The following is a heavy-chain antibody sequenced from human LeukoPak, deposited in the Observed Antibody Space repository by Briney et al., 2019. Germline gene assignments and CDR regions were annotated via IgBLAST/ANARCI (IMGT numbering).Heavy chain of an antibody. CDR3: ARDLRGVPPPHGMDV. CDR2: ISSSSSYI. V-gene: IGHV3-21*04. D-gene: IGHD2-8*01. CDR1: GFTFSSYS. Sequence: PGGSLRLSCAASGFTFSSYSMDWVRQAPGKELEWVSSISSSSSYIYYADSVKGRFTISRDNAKSSLYLQMNSLRAEDTAVYYRARDLRGVPPPHGMDVWGQGTTVTVSS. J-gene: IGHJ6*02.